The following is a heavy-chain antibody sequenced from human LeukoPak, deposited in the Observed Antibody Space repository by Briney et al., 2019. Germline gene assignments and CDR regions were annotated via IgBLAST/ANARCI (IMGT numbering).Heavy chain of an antibody. D-gene: IGHD3-9*01. V-gene: IGHV3-13*04. J-gene: IGHJ4*02. CDR1: GFTFSSYD. CDR2: IGTAGDT. CDR3: ARGHNFGRLHPFDY. Sequence: GGSLRLSCAASGFTFSSYDMHWVRQATGKGLEWVSAIGTAGDTYYPGSVKGRFTISRENAKNSLYLQMNSLRAEDTAVYYCARGHNFGRLHPFDYWGQGTLVTVSS.